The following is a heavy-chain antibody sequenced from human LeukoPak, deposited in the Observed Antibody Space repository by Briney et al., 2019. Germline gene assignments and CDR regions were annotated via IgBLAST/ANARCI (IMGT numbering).Heavy chain of an antibody. CDR1: GGTFSSYA. V-gene: IGHV1-69*01. CDR3: VRDPGELIVATTFDY. CDR2: IIPIFGTA. J-gene: IGHJ4*02. Sequence: ASVKVSCKASGGTFSSYAISWVRQAPGQGLEWMGGIIPIFGTANYAQKFQGRVTITADESTSTAYMELSSLRSDDTAVYYCVRDPGELIVATTFDYWGQGTLVTVSS. D-gene: IGHD5-12*01.